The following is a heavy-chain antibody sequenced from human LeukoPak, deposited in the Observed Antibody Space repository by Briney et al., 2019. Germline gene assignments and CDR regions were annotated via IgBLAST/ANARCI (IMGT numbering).Heavy chain of an antibody. Sequence: SVKVSCKASGGTFSSYAISWVRQAPGQGLEWMGGIIPIFGTANYAQKFQGRVTITADESTSTAYMELRSLRSDDTAVYYCARGTCSGGSCYRFDPWGQGTLVTVSS. J-gene: IGHJ5*02. V-gene: IGHV1-69*13. CDR3: ARGTCSGGSCYRFDP. CDR2: IIPIFGTA. CDR1: GGTFSSYA. D-gene: IGHD2-15*01.